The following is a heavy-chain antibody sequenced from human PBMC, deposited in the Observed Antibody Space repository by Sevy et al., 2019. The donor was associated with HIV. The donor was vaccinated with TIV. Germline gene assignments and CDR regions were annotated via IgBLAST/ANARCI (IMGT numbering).Heavy chain of an antibody. J-gene: IGHJ3*02. V-gene: IGHV3-49*03. CDR2: IRTTVNGGTA. CDR3: TRDERDLDAFDI. Sequence: GGSLRLSCATSGFTFYNYAMSWFRQAPGKGLEWIGFIRTTVNGGTAEYAASVEGRFTISRYDSRSIAYLQMNNLKTEDTAVYYCTRDERDLDAFDIWGQGTMVTV. CDR1: GFTFYNYA.